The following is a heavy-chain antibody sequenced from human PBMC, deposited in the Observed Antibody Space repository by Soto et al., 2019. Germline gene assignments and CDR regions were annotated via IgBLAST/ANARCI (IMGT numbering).Heavy chain of an antibody. CDR3: ASSVQWLENFDV. D-gene: IGHD6-19*01. J-gene: IGHJ4*02. Sequence: QVQLVQSGAEVKKPGASVKVSCKTSRYTFTGYYIHWIRQAPGQGLVWMGCLNPNSGDSNYSQEFPGRVHMNIGKSITTAYAELSRMTSEDTAVYYYASSVQWLENFDVWGQGTLVTVSS. CDR1: RYTFTGYY. CDR2: LNPNSGDS. V-gene: IGHV1-2*02.